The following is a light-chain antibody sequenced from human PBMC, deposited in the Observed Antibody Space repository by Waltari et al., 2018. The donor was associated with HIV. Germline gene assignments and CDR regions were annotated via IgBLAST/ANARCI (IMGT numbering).Light chain of an antibody. CDR1: YPNIGSHT. CDR2: NND. V-gene: IGLV1-44*01. J-gene: IGLJ3*02. CDR3: ASWDDKLDGWV. Sequence: SLLPQPPSASGTPGQRVTISCSGSYPNIGSHTVNWHQQLPGSAPRALIYNNDQRPSGVPDRFSGSKSGTSASLAISGLQSEDQGDYYCASWDDKLDGWVFGGGTRLTVL.